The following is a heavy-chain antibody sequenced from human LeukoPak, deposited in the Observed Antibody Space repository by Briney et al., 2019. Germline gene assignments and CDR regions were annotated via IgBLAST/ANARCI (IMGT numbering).Heavy chain of an antibody. CDR1: GFTFDDYG. V-gene: IGHV3-20*04. Sequence: GGSLRLSCAASGFTFDDYGMSWVRQAPGKGLEWVSGINWNGGSTGYADSVKGRFTISRENAKNTLYLQMNSLSAEDTAVYYCARGTAVAGTDYWGQGTLVTVSS. D-gene: IGHD6-19*01. CDR3: ARGTAVAGTDY. J-gene: IGHJ4*02. CDR2: INWNGGST.